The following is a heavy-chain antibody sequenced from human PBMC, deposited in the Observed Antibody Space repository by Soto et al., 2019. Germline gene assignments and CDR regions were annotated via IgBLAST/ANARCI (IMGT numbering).Heavy chain of an antibody. J-gene: IGHJ6*03. D-gene: IGHD3-10*01. CDR1: GYTLTELS. CDR3: ARGRVRGGMDV. CDR2: FDPEDGET. Sequence: GASVKVSCKVSGYTLTELSMHWVRQAPGKGLEWMGGFDPEDGETIYAQKFQGRVTMTADTSTDTAYMELSSLRSEDTAVYYCARGRVRGGMDVWGKGTTVTVSS. V-gene: IGHV1-24*01.